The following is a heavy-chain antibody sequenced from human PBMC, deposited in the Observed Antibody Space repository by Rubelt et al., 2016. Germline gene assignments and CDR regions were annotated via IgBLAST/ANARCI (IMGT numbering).Heavy chain of an antibody. CDR3: ARLVAGLPFDY. CDR1: GFSLSTSGMC. Sequence: QVTLRESGPALVKPTQTLTLTCTFSGFSLSTSGMCVSWIRQPPGKALEWPALIDWDDDKYYSTSLKTRLTISKDNSKNQGVRTRPNMDPVVTATYYCARLVAGLPFDYWGQGSLVTVSS. D-gene: IGHD6-13*01. J-gene: IGHJ4*02. V-gene: IGHV2-70*01. CDR2: IDWDDDK.